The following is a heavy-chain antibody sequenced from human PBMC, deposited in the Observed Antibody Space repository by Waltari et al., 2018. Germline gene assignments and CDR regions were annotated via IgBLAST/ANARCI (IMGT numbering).Heavy chain of an antibody. CDR2: SRYRAQSYST. CDR1: GFSISEYY. CDR3: SRAIFSSGFYYLDY. Sequence: VRLVESGGTVVQPGGPLRLSCTASGFSISEYYMDWLRQAPGKGLGWVGRSRYRAQSYSTDYGASVEGRFTISRDEAKNSLYLQMDRLKTDDTAVYFCSRAIFSSGFYYLDYWGQGTLVTVSS. D-gene: IGHD3-22*01. V-gene: IGHV3-72*01. J-gene: IGHJ4*02.